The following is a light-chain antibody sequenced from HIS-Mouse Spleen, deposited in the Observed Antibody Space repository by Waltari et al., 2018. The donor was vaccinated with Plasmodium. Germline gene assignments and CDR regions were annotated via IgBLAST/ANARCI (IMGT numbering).Light chain of an antibody. CDR3: YSTDSSGNHRV. J-gene: IGLJ3*02. CDR1: AFPKKY. V-gene: IGLV3-10*01. Sequence: SYELTQPPSVSVSPGQTARIPCSGDAFPKKYAYWYQQKSGQAPVLVIYEDSKRPPGIPERFDGSSSGTMATLTISGAQVEDEADYYCYSTDSSGNHRVFGGGTKLTVL. CDR2: EDS.